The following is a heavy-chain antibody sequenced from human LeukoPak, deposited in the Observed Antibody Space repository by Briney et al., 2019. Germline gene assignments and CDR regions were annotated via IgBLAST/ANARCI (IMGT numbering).Heavy chain of an antibody. J-gene: IGHJ6*02. CDR2: IYHSGST. Sequence: SGTLSLTCAVSGGSISSSNWWSWVRQPPGKGLEWIGEIYHSGSTNYNPSLKSRVTISVDKSKNQFSLKLSSVTAADTAVYYCARGRWELLPYYGMDVWGQGTTVTVSS. CDR1: GGSISSSNW. CDR3: ARGRWELLPYYGMDV. D-gene: IGHD1-26*01. V-gene: IGHV4-4*02.